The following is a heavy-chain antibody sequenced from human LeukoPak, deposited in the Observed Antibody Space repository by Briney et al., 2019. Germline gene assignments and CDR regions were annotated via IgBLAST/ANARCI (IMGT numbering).Heavy chain of an antibody. CDR3: ARKGLLWFGESLGGDWFDP. V-gene: IGHV1-2*02. J-gene: IGHJ5*02. Sequence: GASVKVSCKASGYTFTGYYMHWVRQDPGQGLEWMGWINPNSGGTNYAQKFQGRVTMTRDTSISTAYMELSRLISEDTAVYYCARKGLLWFGESLGGDWFDPWGQGTLVTVSS. CDR2: INPNSGGT. CDR1: GYTFTGYY. D-gene: IGHD3-10*01.